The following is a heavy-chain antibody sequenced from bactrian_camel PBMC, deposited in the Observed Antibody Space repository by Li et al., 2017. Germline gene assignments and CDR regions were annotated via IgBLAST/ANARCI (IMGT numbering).Heavy chain of an antibody. V-gene: IGHV3S1*01. CDR1: GYTYGNVC. Sequence: HVQLVESGGGSVQAGESLRLSCAASGYTYGNVCMGWFRQAPGKEREGVAAIVTGAGGSGTYYVDSVKGRFTISKNTAKNALYLQMDSLKTEDTAVYYCAADGLSGSNYDSVPYFAYSGQGTQVTVS. D-gene: IGHD2*01. CDR2: IVTGAGGSGT. CDR3: AADGLSGSNYDSVPYFAY. J-gene: IGHJ6*01.